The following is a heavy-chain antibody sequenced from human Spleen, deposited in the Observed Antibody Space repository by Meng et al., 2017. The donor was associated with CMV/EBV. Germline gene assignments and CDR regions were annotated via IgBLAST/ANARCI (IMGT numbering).Heavy chain of an antibody. Sequence: SVKVSCKASGGTFSSYAISWVRQAPGQGLEWMGGIIPIFGIANYAQKFQGRVTITTDESTSTAYMELSSLRSEDTAVYYCARGVVTTALYYYYYGMDVWGQGTTVTVSS. CDR1: GGTFSSYA. V-gene: IGHV1-69*05. J-gene: IGHJ6*02. D-gene: IGHD4-11*01. CDR2: IIPIFGIA. CDR3: ARGVVTTALYYYYYGMDV.